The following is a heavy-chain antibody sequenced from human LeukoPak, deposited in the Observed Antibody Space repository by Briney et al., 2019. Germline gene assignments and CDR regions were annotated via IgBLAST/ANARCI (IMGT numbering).Heavy chain of an antibody. CDR1: GFTFSSYS. V-gene: IGHV3-21*01. CDR2: ISGRNSYI. Sequence: GGSLRLSCAASGFTFSSYSMNWVRQAPGKGLEWVSSISGRNSYIYYADSVKGRFTISRDNANDLVYLQMNSLRPEDTGVYYCARDSVPGSTGYFYSMDIWGKGATVTVSS. CDR3: ARDSVPGSTGYFYSMDI. J-gene: IGHJ6*03. D-gene: IGHD4-17*01.